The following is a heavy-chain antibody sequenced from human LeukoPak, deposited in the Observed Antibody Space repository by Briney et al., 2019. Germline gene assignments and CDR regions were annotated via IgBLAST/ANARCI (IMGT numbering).Heavy chain of an antibody. D-gene: IGHD1-7*01. Sequence: GGSLRLSCAASGFTVSSNYMSWVRQAPGKGLEWVSVIYSGGSTYYADSVKGRFTISRDNSKNTLYLQMNSLRAEDTAVYYCARLMGTETTYDYWGQGTLVTVSS. CDR1: GFTVSSNY. V-gene: IGHV3-53*01. CDR3: ARLMGTETTYDY. J-gene: IGHJ4*02. CDR2: IYSGGST.